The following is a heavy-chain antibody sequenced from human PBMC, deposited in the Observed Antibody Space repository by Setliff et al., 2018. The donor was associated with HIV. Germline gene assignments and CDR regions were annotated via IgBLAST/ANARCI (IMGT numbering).Heavy chain of an antibody. D-gene: IGHD3-16*01. J-gene: IGHJ4*02. Sequence: EPLSLTCNVSGGSITNFYWSWIRQPPGKGLEWIGYIYNPGSTNFNPSLQSRVSMSVDVSTNQFSLRLTSVTAADTAVYYCARLRLAVMMSLDYFDLWGQGTLVTVSS. CDR2: IYNPGST. V-gene: IGHV4-4*09. CDR3: ARLRLAVMMSLDYFDL. CDR1: GGSITNFY.